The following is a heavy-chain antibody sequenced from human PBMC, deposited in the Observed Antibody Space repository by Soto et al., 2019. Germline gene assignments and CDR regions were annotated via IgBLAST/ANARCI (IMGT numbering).Heavy chain of an antibody. Sequence: EVQLVESGGGLVKPGGSLRLSCAASGFTFSSYSMNWVRQAPGKGLEWVSSISSSSSYIYYADSVKGRFTISRDNAKNSLYLKMNSLRAEDTAVYYCARDRDYDCWEDVWGQGTTVTVSS. V-gene: IGHV3-21*01. CDR3: ARDRDYDCWEDV. D-gene: IGHD3-3*01. CDR1: GFTFSSYS. CDR2: ISSSSSYI. J-gene: IGHJ6*02.